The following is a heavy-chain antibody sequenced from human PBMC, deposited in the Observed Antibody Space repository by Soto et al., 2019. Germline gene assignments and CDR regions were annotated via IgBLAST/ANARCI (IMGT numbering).Heavy chain of an antibody. CDR1: GYRFSSYW. D-gene: IGHD3-10*01. CDR3: ARHFGGGGLYYYGMDV. CDR2: IYPGDSDT. V-gene: IGHV5-51*01. Sequence: GESLKISCQGTGYRFSSYWIGWVRQMPGKGLEWMGIIYPGDSDTRYSPSFQGQVTISADKSISTAYLQWSSLKASDTAMYYCARHFGGGGLYYYGMDVWGQGTTVTVSS. J-gene: IGHJ6*02.